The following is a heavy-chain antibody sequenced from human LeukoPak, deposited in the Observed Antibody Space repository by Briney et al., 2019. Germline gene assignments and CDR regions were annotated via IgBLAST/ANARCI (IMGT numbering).Heavy chain of an antibody. CDR1: GGSFSGYY. Sequence: SETLSPTCAVYGGSFSGYYWSWIRQPPGKGLEWIWEINHSGSTNYNPSLKSRVTISVDTSKNQFSLKLSSVTAADTAVYYCARVGRWFGELVGYYYYGMDVWGKGTTVTVSS. V-gene: IGHV4-34*01. CDR2: INHSGST. CDR3: ARVGRWFGELVGYYYYGMDV. J-gene: IGHJ6*04. D-gene: IGHD3-10*01.